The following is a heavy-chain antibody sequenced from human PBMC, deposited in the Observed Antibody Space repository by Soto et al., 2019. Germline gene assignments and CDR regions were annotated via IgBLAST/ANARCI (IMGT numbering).Heavy chain of an antibody. V-gene: IGHV3-30*18. D-gene: IGHD4-17*01. CDR3: AKSPIYGDYPFY. CDR1: GFKFSNYA. Sequence: GGSLRLSCAASGFKFSNYAMSWVRQAPGKGLEWVAVISYDGSNKYYADSVKGRFTISRDNSKNTLYLQMNSLRAEDTAVNYCAKSPIYGDYPFYWGQGTLVTVSS. J-gene: IGHJ4*02. CDR2: ISYDGSNK.